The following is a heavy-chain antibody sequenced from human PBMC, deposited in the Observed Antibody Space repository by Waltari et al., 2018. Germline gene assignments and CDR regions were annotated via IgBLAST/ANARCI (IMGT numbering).Heavy chain of an antibody. CDR1: GFTFSSYG. J-gene: IGHJ2*01. Sequence: QVQLVESGGGVVQPGRSLRLSCAASGFTFSSYGMHWVRQAPGKGLEWVAVISYDGSNKYYADSGKGRLTISRDNSKSTLYLQMNSRRAEDTAVYYCAKESFVVVIATTPGYFDLWGRGTLVTVSS. V-gene: IGHV3-30*18. D-gene: IGHD2-21*01. CDR3: AKESFVVVIATTPGYFDL. CDR2: ISYDGSNK.